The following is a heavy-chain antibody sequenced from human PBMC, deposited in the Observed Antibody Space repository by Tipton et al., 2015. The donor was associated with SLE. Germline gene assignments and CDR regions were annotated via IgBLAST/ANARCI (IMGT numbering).Heavy chain of an antibody. CDR2: ISYSGTT. CDR1: GVSISYYY. Sequence: GLVKPSETLSLTCTVSGVSISYYYWSWIRQPPGKGLEWIGYISYSGTTLYNPSLKSRVTMSLDTSKNRVSLKLISVTAADTAIYYCARRAFCGDDCFPFDYWGHGTLVTVSS. V-gene: IGHV4-59*08. CDR3: ARRAFCGDDCFPFDY. J-gene: IGHJ4*01. D-gene: IGHD2-21*01.